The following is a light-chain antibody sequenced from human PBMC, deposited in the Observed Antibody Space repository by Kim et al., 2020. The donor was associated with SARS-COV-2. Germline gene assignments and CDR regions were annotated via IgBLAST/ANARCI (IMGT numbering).Light chain of an antibody. CDR3: QQYNDSPPT. CDR1: HSVSNN. J-gene: IGKJ3*01. CDR2: GAS. Sequence: LSPGERATLSCRASHSVSNNLASYQQKPGQAPRLLIYGASTRATGGPARFSGSRSGTKFSLTISSLQSEDFAVYYCQQYNDSPPTFGPGTKVDIK. V-gene: IGKV3-15*01.